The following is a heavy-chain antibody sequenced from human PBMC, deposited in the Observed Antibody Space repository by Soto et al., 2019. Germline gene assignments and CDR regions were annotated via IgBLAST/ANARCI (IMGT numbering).Heavy chain of an antibody. CDR3: TRDSTGPYGMDV. V-gene: IGHV1-2*02. Sequence: QVQLVQSGAEVKKPGDSVKVSCKASGYTFSDYYMHWVRQAPGQGLEWMGWINPKSGGTNYAQKFQGRVTMTRDPSIRTVYLEVSSLRSDDTAVYYCTRDSTGPYGMDVWGQGTTVTVSS. CDR1: GYTFSDYY. J-gene: IGHJ6*02. CDR2: INPKSGGT.